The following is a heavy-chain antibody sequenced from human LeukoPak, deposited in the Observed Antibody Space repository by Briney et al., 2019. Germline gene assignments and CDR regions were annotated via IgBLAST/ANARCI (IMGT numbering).Heavy chain of an antibody. D-gene: IGHD6-19*01. V-gene: IGHV3-21*01. J-gene: IGHJ4*02. CDR3: ARSEAVAGGRFDY. Sequence: PGGSLRLSCAASGFTFTTYSMDWVRQAPGKGLEWVSSISGSSSYIYYADSVKGRFTISRDNAKNSLYLQMNSLRAEDTAVYYCARSEAVAGGRFDYWGQGTLVTVSS. CDR2: ISGSSSYI. CDR1: GFTFTTYS.